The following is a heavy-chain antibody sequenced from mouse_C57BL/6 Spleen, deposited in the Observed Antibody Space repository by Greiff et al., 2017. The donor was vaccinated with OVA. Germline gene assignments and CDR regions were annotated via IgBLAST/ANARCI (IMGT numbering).Heavy chain of an antibody. CDR1: GYAFSSYW. J-gene: IGHJ2*01. V-gene: IGHV1-80*01. CDR3: ARSRFHSGKGFDY. CDR2: IYPGDGDT. D-gene: IGHD1-3*01. Sequence: VQLQQSGAELVKPGASVKISCKASGYAFSSYWMNWVKQRPGKGLEWIGQIYPGDGDTNYNGKFKGKATLTADKSSSTAYMQLSSLTSEDSAVYFCARSRFHSGKGFDYWGQGTTLTVSS.